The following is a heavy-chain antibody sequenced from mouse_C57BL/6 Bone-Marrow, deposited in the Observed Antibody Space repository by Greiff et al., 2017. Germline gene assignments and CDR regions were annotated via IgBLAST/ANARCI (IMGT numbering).Heavy chain of an antibody. J-gene: IGHJ3*01. CDR1: GFTFSSYA. V-gene: IGHV5-4*01. D-gene: IGHD1-1*01. CDR2: ISDGGSYT. Sequence: EVQLVESGGGLVKPGGSLKLSCAASGFTFSSYAMSWVRQTPEKRLEWVATISDGGSYTYYPDNVKGRFTISRDNAKNNLYLQMSHLKSEDTAMYYCAREATVVAPCGQGTLVTVSA. CDR3: AREATVVAP.